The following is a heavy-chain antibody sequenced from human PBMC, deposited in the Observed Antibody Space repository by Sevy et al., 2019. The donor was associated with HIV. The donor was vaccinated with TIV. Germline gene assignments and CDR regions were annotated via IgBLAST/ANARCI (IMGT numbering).Heavy chain of an antibody. CDR2: ISYDGSNK. J-gene: IGHJ4*02. V-gene: IGHV3-30*18. D-gene: IGHD5-18*01. Sequence: GGSLRLSCAASGFTFSSYGMHWVRQAPGKGLEWVAVISYDGSNKYYAYSVKGRFTISRDNSKNTLYLQMNSLRAEDTAVYYCAKDRSGHSYGNFDYWGQGTLVTVSS. CDR3: AKDRSGHSYGNFDY. CDR1: GFTFSSYG.